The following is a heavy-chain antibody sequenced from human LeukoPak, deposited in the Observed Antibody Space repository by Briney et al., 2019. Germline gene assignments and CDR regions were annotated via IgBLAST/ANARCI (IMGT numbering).Heavy chain of an antibody. CDR1: GGSISSYY. CDR2: IYYSGST. CDR3: ARDQIVVVPAGTDPRYYYYYGMDV. J-gene: IGHJ6*02. Sequence: SETLSLTCTVSGGSISSYYWSWIRQPPWKGLEWIGYIYYSGSTNYNPSLKSRVTISVDTSKNQFSLKLSSVTAADTAVYYCARDQIVVVPAGTDPRYYYYYGMDVWGQGTTVTVSS. V-gene: IGHV4-59*01. D-gene: IGHD2-2*01.